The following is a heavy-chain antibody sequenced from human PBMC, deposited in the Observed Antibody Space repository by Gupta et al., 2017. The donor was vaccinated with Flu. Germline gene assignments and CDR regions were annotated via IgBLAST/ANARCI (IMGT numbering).Heavy chain of an antibody. CDR3: ARDSWSGSGLANFDS. CDR1: GYTFTAYS. V-gene: IGHV1-2*02. D-gene: IGHD3-3*01. CDR2: ISPDNGDT. Sequence: QVQLLQSGAEVKTPGVSVKVSCKASGYTFTAYSIYWIRQAPGLGPEWVGWISPDNGDTKYAQKFQDRVTLTRDTSLRTAYMELKGLTTDDTAIYYCARDSWSGSGLANFDSWGQGTLVTVSS. J-gene: IGHJ4*02.